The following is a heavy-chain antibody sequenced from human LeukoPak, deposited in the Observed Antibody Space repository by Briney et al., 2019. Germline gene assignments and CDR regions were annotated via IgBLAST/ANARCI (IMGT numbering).Heavy chain of an antibody. CDR3: ARARGDGYKPFDY. J-gene: IGHJ4*02. D-gene: IGHD5-24*01. Sequence: GGSLRLSCAASGFTFSSYGMNWVRQAPGKRLEWVSSISSSSSYIYYADSVKGRFTISRDNAKNSLYLQMNSLRAEDTAVYYCARARGDGYKPFDYWGQGTLVTVSS. CDR2: ISSSSSYI. CDR1: GFTFSSYG. V-gene: IGHV3-21*01.